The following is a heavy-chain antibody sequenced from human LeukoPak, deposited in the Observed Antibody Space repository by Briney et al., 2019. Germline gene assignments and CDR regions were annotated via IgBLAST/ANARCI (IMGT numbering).Heavy chain of an antibody. CDR3: VREGYAYVGGTYRHWFDP. CDR1: GFTFDDYA. D-gene: IGHD3-16*02. CDR2: INTNGGSK. Sequence: GGSLRLSCAASGFTFDDYAMNWVRQAPRKGLEWGSSINTNGGSKYYADSVKGRYVVSRDNFKDTLSLEMSNLRDEDTAVYYCVREGYAYVGGTYRHWFDPWGQGTLVIVSS. V-gene: IGHV3-23*01. J-gene: IGHJ5*02.